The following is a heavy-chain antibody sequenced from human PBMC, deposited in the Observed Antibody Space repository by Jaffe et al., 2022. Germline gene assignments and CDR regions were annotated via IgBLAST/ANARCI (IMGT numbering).Heavy chain of an antibody. CDR2: INPNSGGT. V-gene: IGHV1-2*06. CDR3: ARADYDILTGYYISWFDP. CDR1: GYTFTGYY. J-gene: IGHJ5*02. Sequence: QVQLVQSGAEVKKPGASVKVSCKASGYTFTGYYMHWVRQAPGQGLEWMGRINPNSGGTNYAQKFQGRVTMTRDTSISTAYMELSRLRSDDTAVYYCARADYDILTGYYISWFDPWGQGTLVTVSS. D-gene: IGHD3-9*01.